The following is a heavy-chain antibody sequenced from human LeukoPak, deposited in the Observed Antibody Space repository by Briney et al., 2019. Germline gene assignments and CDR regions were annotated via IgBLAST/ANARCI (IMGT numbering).Heavy chain of an antibody. CDR2: IYSGGST. V-gene: IGHV3-66*02. CDR3: ARDSHGSGSYYNEY. J-gene: IGHJ4*02. D-gene: IGHD3-10*01. Sequence: GGSLRLSCAASGFTVSSNYMSWVSQAPGKGLEWVSVIYSGGSTYYADSVKGRFTISRDNSKNTLYLQMNSLRAEDTAVYYCARDSHGSGSYYNEYWGQGTLVTVSS. CDR1: GFTVSSNY.